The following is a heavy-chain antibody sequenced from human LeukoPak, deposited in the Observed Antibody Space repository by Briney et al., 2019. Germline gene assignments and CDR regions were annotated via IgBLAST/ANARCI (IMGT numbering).Heavy chain of an antibody. D-gene: IGHD3-3*01. CDR2: IYTSGST. Sequence: SETLSLTCIVSGGSISSGSYYWSWIRQPAGKGLEWIGRIYTSGSTNYNPSLKSRVTISVDTSKNQFSLKLSSVTAADTAVYYCARTPYYDFWSGYYHYWYFDLWGRGTLVTVSS. CDR1: GGSISSGSYY. V-gene: IGHV4-61*02. J-gene: IGHJ2*01. CDR3: ARTPYYDFWSGYYHYWYFDL.